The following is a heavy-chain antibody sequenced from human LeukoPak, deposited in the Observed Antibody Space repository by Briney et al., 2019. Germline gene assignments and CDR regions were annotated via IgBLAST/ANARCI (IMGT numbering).Heavy chain of an antibody. CDR3: ARHSAPGYDSSGYYGY. V-gene: IGHV5-51*01. Sequence: KVSCKASGGTFSSYAISWVRQAPGQGLEWMGIIYPGDSDTRYSPSFQGQVTISADKSISTAYLQWSSLKASDTAMYYCARHSAPGYDSSGYYGYWGQGTLVTVSS. CDR2: IYPGDSDT. D-gene: IGHD3-22*01. CDR1: GGTFSSYA. J-gene: IGHJ4*02.